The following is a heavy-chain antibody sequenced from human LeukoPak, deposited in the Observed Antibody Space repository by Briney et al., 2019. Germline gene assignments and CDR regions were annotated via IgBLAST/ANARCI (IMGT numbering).Heavy chain of an antibody. CDR2: ISSSGSTI. D-gene: IGHD3-9*01. V-gene: IGHV3-48*03. CDR1: GFTFSSYE. CDR3: ARVSIFLAFDI. Sequence: PGGSLRLSCAASGFTFSSYEMNWVRQAPGKGLEWVSYISSSGSTIYYADSVKGRFTISRDNAKNSLYLQMNSLRAEDTAVYYCARVSIFLAFDIWGQGTMVTVSS. J-gene: IGHJ3*02.